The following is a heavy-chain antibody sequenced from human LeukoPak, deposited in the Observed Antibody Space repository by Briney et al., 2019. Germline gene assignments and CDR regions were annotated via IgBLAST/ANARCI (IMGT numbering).Heavy chain of an antibody. CDR2: INHSGST. J-gene: IGHJ4*02. CDR1: GGSFSGYY. CDR3: ARGLDFWSGYHFDY. D-gene: IGHD3-3*01. V-gene: IGHV4-34*01. Sequence: SETLSLTCAVYGGSFSGYYWSWIRQPPGKGLEWIAEINHSGSTNYNPSLKSRVTISVDTSKNQFSLKLSSVTAADTAVYYCARGLDFWSGYHFDYWGQGTLVTVSS.